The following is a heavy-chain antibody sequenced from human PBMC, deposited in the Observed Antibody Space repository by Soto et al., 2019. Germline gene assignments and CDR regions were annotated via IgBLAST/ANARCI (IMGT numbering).Heavy chain of an antibody. CDR1: GFTFRSYA. CDR3: AKDGWSSDWFDY. V-gene: IGHV3-23*01. D-gene: IGHD6-19*01. CDR2: ISGSGHSI. J-gene: IGHJ5*01. Sequence: EEQLLESGGGWVQPGGSLRLSCEASGFTFRSYAMSWVRQAPGKGLEWVSGISGSGHSIYYADSVKGRFTISRDNSKNTLYLQMNSLRAEDTAVYYCAKDGWSSDWFDYWGQGTLVTVSS.